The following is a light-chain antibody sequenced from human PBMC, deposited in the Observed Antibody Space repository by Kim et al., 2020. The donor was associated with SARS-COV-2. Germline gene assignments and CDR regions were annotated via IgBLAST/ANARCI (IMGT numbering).Light chain of an antibody. V-gene: IGLV3-1*01. J-gene: IGLJ3*02. CDR2: QDT. Sequence: VSPGQTASITCAGDRMGNKYVCWYQQKPGQSPVLVVYQDTKRPSGMPERFSGANSGNTATLTISGTQAMDEADYYCQAWDSSTKGVFGGGTQLTVL. CDR3: QAWDSSTKGV. CDR1: RMGNKY.